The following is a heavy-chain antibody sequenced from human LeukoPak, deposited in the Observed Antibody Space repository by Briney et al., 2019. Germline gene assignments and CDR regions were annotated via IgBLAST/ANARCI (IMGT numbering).Heavy chain of an antibody. D-gene: IGHD3-10*01. CDR1: GFTFGDYA. CDR2: FDPEDGET. Sequence: GRSLRLSCTASGFTFGDYAMSWFRQAPGKGLEWMGGFDPEDGETIYAQKFQGRVTMTEDTSTDTAYMELSSLRSEDTAVYYCAGSWDYWGQGTLVTVSS. CDR3: AGSWDY. J-gene: IGHJ4*02. V-gene: IGHV1-24*01.